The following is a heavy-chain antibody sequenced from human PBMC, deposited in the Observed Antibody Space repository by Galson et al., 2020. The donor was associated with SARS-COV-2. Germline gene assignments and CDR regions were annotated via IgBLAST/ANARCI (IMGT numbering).Heavy chain of an antibody. CDR1: GYTFTSYY. Sequence: ASVKNHCKASGYTFTSYYIHWVRHPPGHELERMGIINPSGGGTTYAQKFQGRVTMTIDTSTSTVHLELSGLRSADSAVYYCAPGSQWGNDYNCLLFWGQGTLVTVSS. V-gene: IGHV1-46*01. CDR2: INPSGGGT. D-gene: IGHD4-4*01. J-gene: IGHJ1*01. CDR3: APGSQWGNDYNCLLF.